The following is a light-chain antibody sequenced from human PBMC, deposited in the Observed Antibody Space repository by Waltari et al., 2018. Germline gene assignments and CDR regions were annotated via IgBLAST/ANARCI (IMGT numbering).Light chain of an antibody. V-gene: IGLV1-44*01. CDR1: SSNIGDNT. CDR2: TNN. J-gene: IGLJ3*02. Sequence: QSVLTQPPSASGTPGQRVTISCSGSSSNIGDNTVSWYHQFPGTAPKLLIYTNNQRPSGVPDRFSGSKSGTSASLAISGLQSEDEAHYFCATWDDSLNAWVFGGGTKVTVL. CDR3: ATWDDSLNAWV.